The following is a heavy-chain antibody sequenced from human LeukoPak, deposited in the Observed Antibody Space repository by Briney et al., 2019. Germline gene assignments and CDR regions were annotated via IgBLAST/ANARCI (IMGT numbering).Heavy chain of an antibody. CDR2: IYHSGST. J-gene: IGHJ4*02. Sequence: SETLSLTCAVYGGSFTNYYWSWIRQPPGKGLEWIGEIYHSGSTNYNPSLKSRVTISVDKSKNQFSLKLSSVTAADTAVYYCARVAGGSYYFDYWGQGTLVTVSS. D-gene: IGHD4-23*01. CDR3: ARVAGGSYYFDY. CDR1: GGSFTNYY. V-gene: IGHV4-34*01.